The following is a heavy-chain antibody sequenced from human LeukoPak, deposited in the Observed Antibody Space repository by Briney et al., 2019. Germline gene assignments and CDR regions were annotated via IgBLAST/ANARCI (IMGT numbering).Heavy chain of an antibody. Sequence: PSETLSLICAVYGRSFRRYYWIWIRKPPGKGLEWIREINHSGRTHYNPSRKSRVTISVDTSKNQFSLKLSCVTAADTAVYYCARGRGYSSYNWFDPWGQGTLVTVSS. J-gene: IGHJ5*02. D-gene: IGHD2-21*01. V-gene: IGHV4-34*01. CDR2: INHSGRT. CDR3: ARGRGYSSYNWFDP. CDR1: GRSFRRYY.